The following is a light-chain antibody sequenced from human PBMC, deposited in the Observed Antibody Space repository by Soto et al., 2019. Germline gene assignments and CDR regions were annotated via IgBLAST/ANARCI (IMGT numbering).Light chain of an antibody. CDR2: DVS. J-gene: IGLJ1*01. CDR1: SSDVGGYNY. CDR3: CSYTSSSTLTYV. Sequence: QSVLTQPAAVSGSPGQSVTISCTGTSSDVGGYNYVSWYQQHPGKAPKLMIYDVSNRPSGVSNRFSGSKSGNTASLTISGLQAEDEADYYCCSYTSSSTLTYVFGTGTKVTVL. V-gene: IGLV2-14*01.